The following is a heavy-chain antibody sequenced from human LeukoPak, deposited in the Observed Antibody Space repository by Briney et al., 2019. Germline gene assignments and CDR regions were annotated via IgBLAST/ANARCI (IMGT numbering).Heavy chain of an antibody. D-gene: IGHD6-13*01. CDR2: INHSGST. CDR1: GGSFSGYY. J-gene: IGHJ4*02. CDR3: ARVGYSSSWSLSYYFDY. Sequence: SETLSLTCAVYGGSFSGYYWSWIRQPPGKGPEWIGEINHSGSTNYNPSLKSRVTISVDTSKNQFSLKLSSVTAADTAVYYCARVGYSSSWSLSYYFDYWGQGTLVTVSS. V-gene: IGHV4-34*01.